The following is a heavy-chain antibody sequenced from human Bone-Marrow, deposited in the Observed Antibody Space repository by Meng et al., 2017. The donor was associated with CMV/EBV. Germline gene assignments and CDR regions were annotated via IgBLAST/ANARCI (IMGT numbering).Heavy chain of an antibody. J-gene: IGHJ6*02. V-gene: IGHV3-66*01. CDR1: GFTVSSNY. D-gene: IGHD3-3*01. CDR3: ARDPNTYYDFWSGLYGMDV. Sequence: GGSLRLSCAASGFTVSSNYMSWVRQAPGKGLEWVSVIYSGGSTYYADSVKGRFTISRDNAKNSLYLQMNSLRAEDTAVYYCARDPNTYYDFWSGLYGMDVWGQGTTVTVSS. CDR2: IYSGGST.